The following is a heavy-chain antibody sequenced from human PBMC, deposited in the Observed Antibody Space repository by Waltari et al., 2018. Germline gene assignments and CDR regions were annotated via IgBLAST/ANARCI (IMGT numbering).Heavy chain of an antibody. V-gene: IGHV4-34*01. D-gene: IGHD6-19*01. J-gene: IGHJ4*02. Sequence: QVQLQQWGAGLLKPSETLSLTCAVYGGSFSGYYWSWIRQPPGKGLEWIGEINHSGSTNYNPSLKSRVTISVDTSKNQFSLKLSSVTAADTAVYYCARSSIAVARIIDYWGQGTLVTVSS. CDR3: ARSSIAVARIIDY. CDR1: GGSFSGYY. CDR2: INHSGST.